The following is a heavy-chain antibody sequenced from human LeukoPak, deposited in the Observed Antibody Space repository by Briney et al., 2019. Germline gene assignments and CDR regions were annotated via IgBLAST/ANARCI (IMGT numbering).Heavy chain of an antibody. J-gene: IGHJ4*02. Sequence: SETLSLTCTVSGGSISSGDYYWSWIRQPPGKGLEWIGYVYYSGSTYYNPSLKSRVTISVDTSKNQFSLKLSSVTAADTAVYYCARAPWGDYVDYWGQGTLVTVSS. CDR2: VYYSGST. CDR1: GGSISSGDYY. CDR3: ARAPWGDYVDY. V-gene: IGHV4-30-4*01. D-gene: IGHD3-16*01.